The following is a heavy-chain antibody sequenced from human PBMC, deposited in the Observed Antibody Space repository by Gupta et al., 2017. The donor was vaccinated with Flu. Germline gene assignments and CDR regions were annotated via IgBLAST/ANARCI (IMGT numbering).Heavy chain of an antibody. J-gene: IGHJ3*02. V-gene: IGHV1-24*01. Sequence: QVQLVQSGAEVKKPGASVKVSCKVSGYPLPELSMPWVRQAPGKGLEWMGGFDPEDGETIYAQKFQGRVTMTEDTSTDTAYMELSSLRSEDTAVYYCATDLSVVVPAAIYAFDIWGQGTMVTVSS. CDR3: ATDLSVVVPAAIYAFDI. CDR1: GYPLPELS. D-gene: IGHD2-2*02. CDR2: FDPEDGET.